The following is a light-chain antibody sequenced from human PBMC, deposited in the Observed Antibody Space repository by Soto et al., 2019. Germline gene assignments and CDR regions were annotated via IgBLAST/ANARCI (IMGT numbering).Light chain of an antibody. CDR1: SSNIGSNS. CDR2: SNN. J-gene: IGLJ3*02. CDR3: AAWDDSLNGWV. Sequence: QSVLTQPPSASGTPGQRVAISCSGNSSNIGSNSVNWYQHLPGTAPKLLVYSNNRRPSGVPDRISGSTYGASASLAFSGRQSADEAEYFCAAWDDSLNGWVFGGGTKLTVL. V-gene: IGLV1-44*01.